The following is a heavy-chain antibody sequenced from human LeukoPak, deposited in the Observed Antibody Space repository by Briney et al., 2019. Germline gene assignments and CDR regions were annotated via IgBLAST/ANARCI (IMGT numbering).Heavy chain of an antibody. V-gene: IGHV4-34*01. CDR2: INHSGST. Sequence: SSETLSPTCAVYGGSFSGYYWSWIRQPPGKGLEWIGEINHSGSTNYNPSLKSRVTISVDTSKNQFSLKLSSVTAADTAVYYCARGPMITFGGAKKYFDYWGQGTLVTVSS. J-gene: IGHJ4*02. D-gene: IGHD3-16*01. CDR3: ARGPMITFGGAKKYFDY. CDR1: GGSFSGYY.